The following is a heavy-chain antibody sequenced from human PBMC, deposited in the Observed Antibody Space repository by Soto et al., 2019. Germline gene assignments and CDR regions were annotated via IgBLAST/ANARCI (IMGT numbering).Heavy chain of an antibody. J-gene: IGHJ4*02. V-gene: IGHV4-31*03. CDR1: GGSISSGGYY. CDR2: IYYSGST. Sequence: SETLSLTCTVSGGSISSGGYYWSWIRQHPGKGLEWIGYIYYSGSTYYNPSLKSRVTISVDTSKNQFSLKLSSVTAADTAVYYCARGGIQLWPSWYYYDYWGQGTLVTVSS. CDR3: ARGGIQLWPSWYYYDY. D-gene: IGHD5-18*01.